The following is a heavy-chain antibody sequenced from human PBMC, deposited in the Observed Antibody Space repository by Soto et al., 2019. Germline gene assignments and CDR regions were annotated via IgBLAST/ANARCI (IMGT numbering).Heavy chain of an antibody. CDR2: ISGSGGST. J-gene: IGHJ4*02. CDR3: AKRESIAVAGPAFELDY. Sequence: EVQLLESGGGLVQPGGSLRLSCAASGFTFSSYAMSWVRQAPGKGLEWVSAISGSGGSTYYADSVKGRFTISRDNSKNTLYLQMNSLRAEDTAVYYCAKRESIAVAGPAFELDYWGQGTLVTVSS. D-gene: IGHD6-19*01. V-gene: IGHV3-23*01. CDR1: GFTFSSYA.